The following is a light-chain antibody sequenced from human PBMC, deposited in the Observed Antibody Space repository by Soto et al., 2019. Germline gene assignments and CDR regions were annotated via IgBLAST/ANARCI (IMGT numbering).Light chain of an antibody. J-gene: IGKJ1*01. CDR1: QSVSSSY. Sequence: EIVLTQSPGTLSLSPGERATLSCRASQSVSSSYLAWYQQKPVQAPRLLIYGASSMATGIPDRFSGSGSGTDFTLTISSLEAEDFAVYYCQQYGSSPTWTFGQGTKVDIK. CDR3: QQYGSSPTWT. CDR2: GAS. V-gene: IGKV3-20*01.